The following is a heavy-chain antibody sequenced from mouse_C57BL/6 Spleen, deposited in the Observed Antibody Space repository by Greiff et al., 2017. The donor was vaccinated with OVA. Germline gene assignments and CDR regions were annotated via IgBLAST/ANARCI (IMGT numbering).Heavy chain of an antibody. Sequence: EVKVEESGPGLVKPSQSLSLTCSVTGYSITSGYYWNWIRQFPGNKLEWMGYISYDGSNNYNPSLKNRISITRDTSKNQFFLKLNSVTTEDTATYYCARNHYGSIGVWFAYWGQGTLVTVSA. J-gene: IGHJ3*01. CDR2: ISYDGSN. V-gene: IGHV3-6*01. CDR1: GYSITSGYY. CDR3: ARNHYGSIGVWFAY. D-gene: IGHD1-1*01.